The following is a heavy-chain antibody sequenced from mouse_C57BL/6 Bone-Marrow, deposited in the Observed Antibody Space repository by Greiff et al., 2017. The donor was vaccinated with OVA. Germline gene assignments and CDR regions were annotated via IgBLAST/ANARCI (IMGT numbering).Heavy chain of an antibody. CDR2: ISNLAYSI. J-gene: IGHJ4*01. D-gene: IGHD2-3*01. V-gene: IGHV5-15*01. CDR1: GFTFSDYG. Sequence: EVMLVESGGGLVQPGGSLKLSCAASGFTFSDYGMAWVRQAPRKGPEWVAFISNLAYSIYYADTVTGRFTISSENAKNTLYLEMSSLRSEDTAMYYCARQDGPYAMDYWGQGTSVTVSS. CDR3: ARQDGPYAMDY.